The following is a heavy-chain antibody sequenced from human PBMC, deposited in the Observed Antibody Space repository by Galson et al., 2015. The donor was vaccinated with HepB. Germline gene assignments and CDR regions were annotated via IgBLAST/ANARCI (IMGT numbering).Heavy chain of an antibody. Sequence: SLRLSCAASGFTFSDYHMTWIRQAPGKGLEWVSYIDSSGTYTYYAQSVKGRFTISRDNAKKSLYLQMNSLRTEDTAVYYCARRPLGIPDWNFDFWGRGTLVTVSS. J-gene: IGHJ2*01. CDR2: IDSSGTYT. CDR3: ARRPLGIPDWNFDF. CDR1: GFTFSDYH. D-gene: IGHD7-27*01. V-gene: IGHV3-11*03.